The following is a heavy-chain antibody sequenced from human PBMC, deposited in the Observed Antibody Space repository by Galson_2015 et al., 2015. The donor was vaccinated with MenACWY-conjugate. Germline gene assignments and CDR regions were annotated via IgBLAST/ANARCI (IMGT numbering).Heavy chain of an antibody. CDR2: ISSSSTYT. V-gene: IGHV3-11*05. D-gene: IGHD1-1*01. Sequence: SPRLSCAASGFTFSDYYMSWIRQAPGKGLEWVSYISSSSTYTDHADSVKGRFTISRDNAKNSLYLQMNSLRAEDTAVYYCARVQGGTRGVNYWGQGTLVTVSS. J-gene: IGHJ4*02. CDR3: ARVQGGTRGVNY. CDR1: GFTFSDYY.